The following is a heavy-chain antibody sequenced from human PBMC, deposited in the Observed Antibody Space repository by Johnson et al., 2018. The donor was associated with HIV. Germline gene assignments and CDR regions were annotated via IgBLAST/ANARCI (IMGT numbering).Heavy chain of an antibody. CDR1: GFTVSSNY. CDR2: IYSGGST. D-gene: IGHD5-24*01. J-gene: IGHJ3*02. CDR3: ARDRAVPDDGYNDYAFDI. Sequence: VQLVESGGGLIQPGGSLRLSCAASGFTVSSNYMSWVRQAPGKGLEWVSVIYSGGSTYYAESVKGRFTISRDNSKNSLYLQMHSLRAEDTAVYYCARDRAVPDDGYNDYAFDIWGQGTMVTVSS. V-gene: IGHV3-53*01.